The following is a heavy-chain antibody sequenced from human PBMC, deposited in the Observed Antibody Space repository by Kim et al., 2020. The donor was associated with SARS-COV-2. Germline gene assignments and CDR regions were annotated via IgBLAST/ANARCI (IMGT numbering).Heavy chain of an antibody. CDR2: GST. CDR3: ARGSDYFDY. Sequence: GSTYYNPSLTSRVTTSVDTSKNQFSLKLSSVTAADTAVYYCARGSDYFDYWGQGTLVTVSS. V-gene: IGHV4-30-2*05. J-gene: IGHJ4*02.